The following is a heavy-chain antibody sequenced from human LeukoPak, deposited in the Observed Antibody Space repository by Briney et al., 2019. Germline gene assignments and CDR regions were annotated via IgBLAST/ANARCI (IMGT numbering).Heavy chain of an antibody. CDR2: IKVDGSGK. V-gene: IGHV3-7*05. J-gene: IGHJ4*02. Sequence: PGGSLRLSCAASGFTFSSYWMSWVRQAPGKGLEWVANIKVDGSGKYYVDSLKGRFTISRDNAKNSLYLQMNSLRAEDTAVYYCAKRDRYSFDYWGQGTLVTVSS. CDR3: AKRDRYSFDY. CDR1: GFTFSSYW. D-gene: IGHD1-1*01.